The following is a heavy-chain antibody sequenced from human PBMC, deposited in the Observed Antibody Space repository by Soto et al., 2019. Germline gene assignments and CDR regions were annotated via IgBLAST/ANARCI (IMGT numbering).Heavy chain of an antibody. CDR3: ARLPNKSPQN. V-gene: IGHV3-74*01. CDR1: GFTFSSYW. CDR2: ISNDGSST. Sequence: EVQLVESGGGLVQPGGSLRLSCVASGFTFSSYWMHWVRQAPGKGLVWVSSISNDGSSTSYADPVKGRFTISRDNAKNTRYLQMNSLRAEDTAVYYCARLPNKSPQNWGQGTLVIVSP. J-gene: IGHJ1*01.